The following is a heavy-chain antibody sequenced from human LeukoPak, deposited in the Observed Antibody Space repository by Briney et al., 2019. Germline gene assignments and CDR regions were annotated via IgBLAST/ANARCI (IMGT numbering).Heavy chain of an antibody. CDR1: GFTFSSYA. D-gene: IGHD3-22*01. J-gene: IGHJ4*02. Sequence: GGSLRLSCAASGFTFSSYAMSWVRQAPGKGLEWVSAISGSGGSTYYADSVKGRFTISRDNSKNTLYLQMNSLRAEDTAVYYCAKDTRVSSGKRGSDYWGQGTLVTVSS. CDR2: ISGSGGST. CDR3: AKDTRVSSGKRGSDY. V-gene: IGHV3-23*01.